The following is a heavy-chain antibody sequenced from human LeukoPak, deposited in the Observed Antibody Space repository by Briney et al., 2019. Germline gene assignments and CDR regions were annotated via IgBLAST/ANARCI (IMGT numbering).Heavy chain of an antibody. CDR1: GSSFGSFA. J-gene: IGHJ6*03. CDR3: ARDPYSGNYGNYYYYYMDV. Sequence: GGSMRPSRPPFGSSFGSFAMHWVGQPPARGWEWVELIRKVGSNKYYADSVKGRFTISRDNSKNTLYLQMNSLRAEDTAVYYCARDPYSGNYGNYYYYYMDVWGKGTTVTISS. CDR2: IRKVGSNK. V-gene: IGHV3-30*02. D-gene: IGHD1-26*01.